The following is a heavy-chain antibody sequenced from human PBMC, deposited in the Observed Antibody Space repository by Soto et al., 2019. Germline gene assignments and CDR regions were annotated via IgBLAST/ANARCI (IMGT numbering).Heavy chain of an antibody. J-gene: IGHJ3*02. CDR3: ARDNTVVVPAATHDAFDI. V-gene: IGHV3-33*01. CDR2: IWYDGSNK. Sequence: GGSLRLSCAASGFTFSSYGMHWVRQAPGKGLEWVAVIWYDGSNKYYADSVKGRFTISRDNSKNTLYLQMNSLRAEDTAVYYCARDNTVVVPAATHDAFDIWGQGTMVTVSS. D-gene: IGHD2-2*01. CDR1: GFTFSSYG.